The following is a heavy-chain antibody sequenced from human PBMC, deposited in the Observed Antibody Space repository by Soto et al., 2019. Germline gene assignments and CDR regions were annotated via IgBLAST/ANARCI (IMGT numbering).Heavy chain of an antibody. J-gene: IGHJ3*02. CDR2: ISSSSSYI. Sequence: GGSLRLSCAASGFTFSSYSMNWVRQATGKGLEWVSSISSSSSYIYYADSVKSRFTISRDNAKNSLYLQMNSLRAEATVVFYCGRPPERGPYAFDIWGKGTMVTVSS. V-gene: IGHV3-21*01. CDR1: GFTFSSYS. CDR3: GRPPERGPYAFDI. D-gene: IGHD1-1*01.